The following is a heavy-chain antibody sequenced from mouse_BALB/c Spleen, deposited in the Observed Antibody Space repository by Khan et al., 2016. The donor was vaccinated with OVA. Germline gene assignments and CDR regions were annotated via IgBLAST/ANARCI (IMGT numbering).Heavy chain of an antibody. V-gene: IGHV3-2*02. CDR2: ISYSGVT. CDR1: GYSITSGYA. CDR3: ARGNYYGYYFDY. J-gene: IGHJ2*01. D-gene: IGHD1-1*01. Sequence: EVQLQESGPGLVKPSQSLSLTCTVTGYSITSGYAWNWIRQFPGNKLEWMGYISYSGVTSYTPSLKSRISITRDTSKNQFLLQLTSVTTEDTATDYCARGNYYGYYFDYWGQGTTLTVSS.